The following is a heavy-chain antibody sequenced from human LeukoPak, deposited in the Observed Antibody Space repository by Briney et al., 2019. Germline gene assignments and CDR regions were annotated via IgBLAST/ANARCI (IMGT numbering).Heavy chain of an antibody. CDR2: ISYDGSNK. V-gene: IGHV3-30*18. CDR3: VKDLGGAWAFDI. J-gene: IGHJ3*02. D-gene: IGHD1-26*01. CDR1: GFTFSSYG. Sequence: PGGSLRLSCAASGFTFSSYGMHWVRQAPGKGMEWVAVISYDGSNKYYADSVKGRFTISRDNSKNSVYLQMSSLRAEDTAMYHCVKDLGGAWAFDIWGQGTMVTVSS.